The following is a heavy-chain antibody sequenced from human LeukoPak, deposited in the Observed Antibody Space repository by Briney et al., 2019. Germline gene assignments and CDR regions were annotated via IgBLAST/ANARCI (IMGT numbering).Heavy chain of an antibody. D-gene: IGHD3-16*02. Sequence: ASVKVSCKASGYTFTNYAMNWVRQAPGQGLEWMGWINPNTGNPAYAQGFTGRFVFSLDTSVTTTYLQISGLKAEDTAVFYCARAYQPLGGLSFPDSWGQGTLVTVSS. CDR2: INPNTGNP. V-gene: IGHV7-4-1*02. CDR1: GYTFTNYA. J-gene: IGHJ5*01. CDR3: ARAYQPLGGLSFPDS.